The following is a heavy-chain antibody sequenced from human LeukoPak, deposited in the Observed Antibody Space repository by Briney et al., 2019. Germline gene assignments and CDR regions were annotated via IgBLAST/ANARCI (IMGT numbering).Heavy chain of an antibody. J-gene: IGHJ5*02. CDR3: VRYGREDCSSSVCYRWFDP. V-gene: IGHV3-7*01. D-gene: IGHD2-2*01. CDR2: IKQDGSEK. CDR1: GFIFSNYW. Sequence: GGPLRLSCAASGFIFSNYWMSWVRQAPGKGLEWVANIKQDGSEKYYVDSVKGRFTISRDNAKNSLYLEMSSLKAEDTAVYYCVRYGREDCSSSVCYRWFDPWGQGTLVTVSS.